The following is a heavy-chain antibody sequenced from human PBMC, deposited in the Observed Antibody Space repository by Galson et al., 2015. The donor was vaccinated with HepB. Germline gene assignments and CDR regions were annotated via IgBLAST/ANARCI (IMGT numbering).Heavy chain of an antibody. CDR3: ARARGYEQWQNHFDY. Sequence: SLRLSCAASGFTFSSYWMSWVRQAPGKGLEWVANIKQDGSEKYYVDSVKGRFTISRDNAKNSLYLQMNSLRAEDTAVYYCARARGYEQWQNHFDYWGQGTLVTVSS. CDR2: IKQDGSEK. V-gene: IGHV3-7*03. CDR1: GFTFSSYW. D-gene: IGHD6-19*01. J-gene: IGHJ4*02.